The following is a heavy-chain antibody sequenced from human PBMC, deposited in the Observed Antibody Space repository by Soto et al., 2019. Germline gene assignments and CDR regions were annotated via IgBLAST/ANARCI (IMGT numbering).Heavy chain of an antibody. CDR3: ARDQGIQLWLFDY. CDR2: ISYDGSNK. J-gene: IGHJ4*02. Sequence: GGSLRLSCAASGFTFSSYAMHWVRQAPGKGLEWVAVISYDGSNKYYADSVKGRFTISRDNSKNTLYLQMNSLRAEDTAVYYCARDQGIQLWLFDYWGQGTLVTVSS. V-gene: IGHV3-30-3*01. D-gene: IGHD5-18*01. CDR1: GFTFSSYA.